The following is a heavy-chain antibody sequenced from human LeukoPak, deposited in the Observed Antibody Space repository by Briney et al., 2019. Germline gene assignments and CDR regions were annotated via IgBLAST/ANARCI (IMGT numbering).Heavy chain of an antibody. CDR1: GGSFSGYY. CDR3: ARVSHVAVAATGVYGMDV. Sequence: SETLSLTCAVYGGSFSGYYWSWIRQPPGKGLEWIGEINHSGSTNYNPSLKSRVTISVDTSKNQFSLKLSSVTAADTAVYYCARVSHVAVAATGVYGMDVWGQGTTVTVSS. CDR2: INHSGST. J-gene: IGHJ6*02. V-gene: IGHV4-34*01. D-gene: IGHD2-15*01.